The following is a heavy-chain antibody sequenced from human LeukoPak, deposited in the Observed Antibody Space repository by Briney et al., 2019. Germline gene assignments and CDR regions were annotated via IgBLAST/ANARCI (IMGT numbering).Heavy chain of an antibody. CDR2: IIPIFGTA. V-gene: IGHV1-69*06. J-gene: IGHJ4*02. Sequence: ASVKVSCKASGGTFSSYAISWVRQAPGQGLEWMGGIIPIFGTANYAQKFQGRVTITADKSTSTAYMELSSLRSEDTAVYYCASPSRSGSYYGLDYWGQGTLVTVSS. D-gene: IGHD1-26*01. CDR3: ASPSRSGSYYGLDY. CDR1: GGTFSSYA.